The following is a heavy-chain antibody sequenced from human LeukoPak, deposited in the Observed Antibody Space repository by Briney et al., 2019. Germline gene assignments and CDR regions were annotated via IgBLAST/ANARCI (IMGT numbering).Heavy chain of an antibody. Sequence: GSLRLSCAASGFTFSSYGMHWVRQAPGKGLEWVAVIWDDGGTKYYSDSVKGRFTISRDNSKSTLYLEMNSLRVEDTAVYYCAREGLTGSTNWFDSWGQGTLATVSS. J-gene: IGHJ5*01. CDR1: GFTFSSYG. CDR2: IWDDGGTK. D-gene: IGHD1-7*01. V-gene: IGHV3-33*08. CDR3: AREGLTGSTNWFDS.